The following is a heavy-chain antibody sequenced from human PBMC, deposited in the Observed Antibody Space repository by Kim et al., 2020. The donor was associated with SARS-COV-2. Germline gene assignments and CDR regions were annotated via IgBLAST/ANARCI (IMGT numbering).Heavy chain of an antibody. CDR2: K. J-gene: IGHJ2*01. Sequence: KSYAAYVKGRFTISRDNYKNTLYLQMNSLRAEDTAVYYCARDRTWYFDLWGRGTLVTVSS. CDR3: ARDRTWYFDL. V-gene: IGHV3-30*01.